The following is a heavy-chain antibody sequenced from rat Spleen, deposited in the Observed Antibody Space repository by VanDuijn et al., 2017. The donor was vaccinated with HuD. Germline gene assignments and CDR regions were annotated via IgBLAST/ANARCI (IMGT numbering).Heavy chain of an antibody. CDR2: ISSGGGGT. CDR1: GFTFNNYW. J-gene: IGHJ2*01. CDR3: ARHSRLTIASYFDY. Sequence: EVQLVESGGGLVQPGRSLTLSCVASGFTFNNYWMTWVRQAPKKGLEWVASISSGGGGTYYPDSVEGRFSISRDNAKGTLYLQMDSLRSEDTASYYCARHSRLTIASYFDYWGQGVMVTVSS. D-gene: IGHD1-2*01. V-gene: IGHV5-25*01.